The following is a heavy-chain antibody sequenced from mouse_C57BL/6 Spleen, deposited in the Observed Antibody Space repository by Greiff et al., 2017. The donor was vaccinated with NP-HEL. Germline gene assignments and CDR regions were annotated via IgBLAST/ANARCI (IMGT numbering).Heavy chain of an antibody. CDR2: INPYNGGT. V-gene: IGHV1-19*01. D-gene: IGHD2-1*01. CDR1: GYTFTDYY. Sequence: EVKLQQSGPVLVKPGASVKMSCKASGYTFTDYYMNWVKQSHGKSLEWIGVINPYNGGTSYNQKFKGKATLTVDKSSSTAYMELNSLTSEDSAVYYCASLLGGNYGFDYWGQGTTLTVSS. CDR3: ASLLGGNYGFDY. J-gene: IGHJ2*01.